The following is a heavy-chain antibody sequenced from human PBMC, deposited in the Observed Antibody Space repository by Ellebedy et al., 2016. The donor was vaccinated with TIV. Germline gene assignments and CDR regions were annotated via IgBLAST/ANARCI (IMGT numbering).Heavy chain of an antibody. V-gene: IGHV4-59*01. CDR1: GGFFSNYY. J-gene: IGHJ4*02. Sequence: MPSETLSLTCAVSGGFFSNYYWTWIRQSPETGLEWIGYIYHSGSNGSNPSLKSRVTISVDTPKNQFSLKLNSVTAADTAVYYCARGAPFPYYFDSWGQGLLVTVSS. CDR3: ARGAPFPYYFDS. CDR2: IYHSGSN.